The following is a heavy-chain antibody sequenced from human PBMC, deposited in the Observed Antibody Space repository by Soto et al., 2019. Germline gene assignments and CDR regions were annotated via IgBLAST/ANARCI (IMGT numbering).Heavy chain of an antibody. CDR1: GDTFNFYS. CDR2: VNPIVSMS. D-gene: IGHD3-10*01. V-gene: IGHV1-69*02. CDR3: ASSYGSGYRAFDY. J-gene: IGHJ4*02. Sequence: QVQLVQSGAEVKRPGSSVKVSCKASGDTFNFYSINWVRQAPGVGLEWMGRVNPIVSMSNYAQKFQGRVTMTADNSTSTANMELSSLRSEDTAIYYCASSYGSGYRAFDYWGQGALVTVSS.